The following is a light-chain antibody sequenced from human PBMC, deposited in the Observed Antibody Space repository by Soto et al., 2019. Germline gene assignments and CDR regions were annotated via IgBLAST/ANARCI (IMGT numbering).Light chain of an antibody. J-gene: IGKJ4*01. CDR2: DAS. CDR1: QSIGSY. CDR3: QQRSNWPLT. V-gene: IGKV3-11*02. Sequence: DIVLTQSPATLSLSPGERATLSCRASQSIGSYLAWYQQKPGQAPRLLIYDASNRATGIPARFSGSGSGRDFTLTINSLEPEDFAVYYCQQRSNWPLTFGGGTKVEIK.